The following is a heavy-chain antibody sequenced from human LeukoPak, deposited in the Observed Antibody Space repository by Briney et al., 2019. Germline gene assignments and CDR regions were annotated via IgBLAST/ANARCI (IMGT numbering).Heavy chain of an antibody. CDR3: ATGYSDSLRSPLDS. J-gene: IGHJ5*01. CDR1: GFTFSSYS. Sequence: GGSLRLSCAASGFTFSSYSMNWIRQAPGKGLEWVSSISGRGGNTYYADSVKGRFTISRDDPKNTLFLQMNSLRAEDTAVYYCATGYSDSLRSPLDSWGQGTLVTVSS. CDR2: ISGRGGNT. D-gene: IGHD3-22*01. V-gene: IGHV3-23*01.